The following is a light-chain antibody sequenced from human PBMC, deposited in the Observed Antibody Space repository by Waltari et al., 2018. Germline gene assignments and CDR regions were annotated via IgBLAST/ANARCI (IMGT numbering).Light chain of an antibody. CDR2: LAS. Sequence: DIVMTQSPDSLALSLGERATIHCKSSQPVLYSANNKNYLAWYQQKPGQPPKLLIYLASTRESGVPDRFSGSGSGTDFTLTISSLQAEDVAVYYCHQFYVAPHTFGQGTRLVIK. CDR3: HQFYVAPHT. V-gene: IGKV4-1*01. CDR1: QPVLYSANNKNY. J-gene: IGKJ2*01.